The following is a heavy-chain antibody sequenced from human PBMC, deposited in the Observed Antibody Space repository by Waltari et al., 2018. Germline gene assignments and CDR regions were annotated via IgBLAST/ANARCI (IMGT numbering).Heavy chain of an antibody. V-gene: IGHV4-34*01. CDR2: INHSGST. Sequence: QVQLQQWGAGLLKPSETLSLTCAVYGGSFSGYYWSWIRQPPGKGLEWIGEINHSGSTNYNPSLKSRVTISVDTSKNQFSLKLSSVTAADTAVYYCATEASYSSSWTTRRVPFDYWGQGTLVTVSS. J-gene: IGHJ4*02. CDR1: GGSFSGYY. D-gene: IGHD6-13*01. CDR3: ATEASYSSSWTTRRVPFDY.